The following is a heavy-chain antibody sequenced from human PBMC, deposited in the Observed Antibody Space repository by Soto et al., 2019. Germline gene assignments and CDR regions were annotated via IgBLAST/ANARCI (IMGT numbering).Heavy chain of an antibody. CDR2: ISAYNGNT. Sequence: GASVKLSCKASGYTFTSYGISWVRQAPGQGLEWMGWISAYNGNTNYAQKLQGRVTMTTDTSTSTAYMELRSLRSDDTAVYYCARAGAQSVEMATKRLCYWGQGTLVTVSS. V-gene: IGHV1-18*01. D-gene: IGHD5-12*01. J-gene: IGHJ4*02. CDR3: ARAGAQSVEMATKRLCY. CDR1: GYTFTSYG.